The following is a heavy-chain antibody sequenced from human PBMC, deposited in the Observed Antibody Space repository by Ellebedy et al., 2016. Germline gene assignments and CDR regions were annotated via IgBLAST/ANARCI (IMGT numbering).Heavy chain of an antibody. D-gene: IGHD1-26*01. Sequence: GGSLRLSXAVSAFTFSSYSFNWIRQAPGKGLEWVSHISSSGSLKFYADSLRDRFTISRDNAKNLLHLQINSLTAEDTAVYFCTREAGGSFVDSWGQGVLVTVSS. V-gene: IGHV3-48*04. J-gene: IGHJ4*02. CDR3: TREAGGSFVDS. CDR2: ISSSGSLK. CDR1: AFTFSSYS.